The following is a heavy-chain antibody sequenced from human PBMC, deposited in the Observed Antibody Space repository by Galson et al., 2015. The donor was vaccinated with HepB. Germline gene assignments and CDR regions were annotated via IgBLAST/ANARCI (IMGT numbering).Heavy chain of an antibody. CDR2: ISSAGTTQ. CDR3: AREAMGRGKGGYSAFDY. V-gene: IGHV3-30-3*01. J-gene: IGHJ4*02. Sequence: SLRLSCAASGLTFNTCTMQWVRQAPGKGREWVATISSAGTTQYHADSVKGRFTFSRDNSKNMLYLQMNSLRVEDTAVYYCAREAMGRGKGGYSAFDYWGQGTLVTVSS. CDR1: GLTFNTCT. D-gene: IGHD1-26*01.